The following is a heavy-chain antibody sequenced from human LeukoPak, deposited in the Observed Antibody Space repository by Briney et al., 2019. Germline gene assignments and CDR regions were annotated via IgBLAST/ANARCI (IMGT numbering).Heavy chain of an antibody. J-gene: IGHJ4*02. V-gene: IGHV3-30*02. Sequence: GGSLRLYCAASGFTFSSYGMHWVRQTPGKGLEWVAFIRYDGSNKYYADSVKGRFTISRDNSKNTLYLQMNSLRAEDTAVYYCALDIVVVPAAAPSDYWGQGTLVTVSS. CDR1: GFTFSSYG. CDR2: IRYDGSNK. D-gene: IGHD2-2*01. CDR3: ALDIVVVPAAAPSDY.